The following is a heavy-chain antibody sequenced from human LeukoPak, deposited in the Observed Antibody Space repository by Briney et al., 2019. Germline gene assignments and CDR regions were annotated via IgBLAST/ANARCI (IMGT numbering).Heavy chain of an antibody. J-gene: IGHJ4*02. CDR1: RFTFSNYA. D-gene: IGHD3-9*01. Sequence: GGSLRLSCAASRFTFSNYAMTWVRQAPGKGLEWVSTISGSGGSTYYADSVKGRSTISRDNSKNTLYLQMGSLRAEDTAVYYCAKGTYFDWLLSRGYYFDYWGQGTLVTVSS. CDR3: AKGTYFDWLLSRGYYFDY. V-gene: IGHV3-23*01. CDR2: ISGSGGST.